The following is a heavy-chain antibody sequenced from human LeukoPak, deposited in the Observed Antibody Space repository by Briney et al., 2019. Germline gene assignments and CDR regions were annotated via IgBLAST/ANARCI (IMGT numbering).Heavy chain of an antibody. V-gene: IGHV3-48*01. CDR3: ARDPGAGVIDY. Sequence: PGGSLRLSCVASGLTFSDYNMHWVRQVPGKGLEWISYISRSGATIYYADSVRGRFTISRDNAKISVYLQMNSLRAEDTAVYYCARDPGAGVIDYWGQGTLVTVSS. J-gene: IGHJ4*02. CDR2: ISRSGATI. D-gene: IGHD1-26*01. CDR1: GLTFSDYN.